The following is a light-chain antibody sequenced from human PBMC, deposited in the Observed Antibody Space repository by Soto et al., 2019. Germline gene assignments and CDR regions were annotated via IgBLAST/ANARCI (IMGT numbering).Light chain of an antibody. CDR2: KAS. CDR3: QQYNSYSQVT. V-gene: IGKV1-5*03. Sequence: DIQMTQAPSTLSASVGDRVIITCRASQSISSWLAWYQQKPGKAPKLLLYKASSLESGVPSRFSGSGSGTEFTLPISSLQPDDFATYYCQQYNSYSQVTFGQGTKVEIK. CDR1: QSISSW. J-gene: IGKJ1*01.